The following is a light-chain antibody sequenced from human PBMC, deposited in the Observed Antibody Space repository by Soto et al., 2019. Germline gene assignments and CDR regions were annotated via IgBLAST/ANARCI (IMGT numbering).Light chain of an antibody. J-gene: IGKJ4*01. CDR2: AAS. V-gene: IGKV1-8*01. CDR1: QGISSY. Sequence: AIRMTQSPSSLSASTGDRVTITCRASQGISSYLAWYQQKPGKAPKLLIYAASTLQSGVPSRFSGSGSGTDFTLTLSCLQSEDFATYYCQQYYRYPLTFGGGTKVEIK. CDR3: QQYYRYPLT.